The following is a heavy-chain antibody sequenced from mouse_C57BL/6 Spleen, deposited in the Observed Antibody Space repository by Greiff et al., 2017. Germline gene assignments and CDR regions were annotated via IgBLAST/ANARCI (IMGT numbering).Heavy chain of an antibody. CDR2: IDPSDSYT. J-gene: IGHJ3*01. D-gene: IGHD2-5*01. CDR1: GYTFTSYW. CDR3: ATPYYSKRSWFAY. V-gene: IGHV1-69*01. Sequence: VQLQQPGAELVMPGASVKLSCKASGYTFTSYWMHWVKQRPGPGLEWIGEIDPSDSYTNYNQKFKGKSTLTVDKSSSTAYMQLRSLTSEDAAVYYCATPYYSKRSWFAYWGQGTLVTVSA.